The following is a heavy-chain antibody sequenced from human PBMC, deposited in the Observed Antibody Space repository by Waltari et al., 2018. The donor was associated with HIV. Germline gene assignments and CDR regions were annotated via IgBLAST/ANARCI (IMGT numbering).Heavy chain of an antibody. Sequence: QVQLVQSGAEVKKPGASVTVSCKASGYTSTGYYMHWVRQAPGQGVEWMEWINPNSGGTNYAQNVEGRVTMTRDTSISTAYMELTRLRSDDTAVDYCAREPSLTTAYDYWGQGTLVTGSS. CDR2: INPNSGGT. CDR3: AREPSLTTAYDY. D-gene: IGHD4-17*01. CDR1: GYTSTGYY. V-gene: IGHV1-2*02. J-gene: IGHJ4*02.